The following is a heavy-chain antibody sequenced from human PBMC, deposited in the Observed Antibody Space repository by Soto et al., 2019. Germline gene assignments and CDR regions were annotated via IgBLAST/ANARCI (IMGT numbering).Heavy chain of an antibody. D-gene: IGHD1-7*01. Sequence: ASVKVSSKASGYTFTSSGISWVRQAPGQGLEWRGWISAYNGNKNYAQKLQGSITMTTDTSTTTAYMKLRSLGSDDTAVYSCERGARRNLPYYGMDVWGQGTTVTVSS. CDR1: GYTFTSSG. CDR2: ISAYNGNK. CDR3: ERGARRNLPYYGMDV. J-gene: IGHJ6*02. V-gene: IGHV1-18*04.